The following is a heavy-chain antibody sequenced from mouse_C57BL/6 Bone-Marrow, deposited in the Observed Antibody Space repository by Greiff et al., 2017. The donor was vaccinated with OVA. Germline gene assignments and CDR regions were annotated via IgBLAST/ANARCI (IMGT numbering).Heavy chain of an antibody. Sequence: VQLQQSGAELVRPGASVKLSCTASGFNIKDDYMHWVKQRPEQGLEWIGWIDPENGDTEYASKFQGKAPITADTSSNKAYLQHSSQTSEDTAVNYGTAFYGSSYNYFDYWGKGTTRTVAA. CDR3: TAFYGSSYNYFDY. CDR2: IDPENGDT. D-gene: IGHD1-1*01. J-gene: IGHJ2*01. CDR1: GFNIKDDY. V-gene: IGHV14-4*01.